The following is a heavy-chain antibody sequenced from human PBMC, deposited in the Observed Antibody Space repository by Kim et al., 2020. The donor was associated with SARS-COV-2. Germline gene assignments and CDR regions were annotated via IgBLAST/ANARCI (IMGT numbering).Heavy chain of an antibody. D-gene: IGHD4-17*01. V-gene: IGHV1-18*01. CDR3: ARGAYGDVSFDY. Sequence: AQKVQGRVTMTTDTSTNTAYMELWSLRSDDTAMYYCARGAYGDVSFDYWGQGTLVTVSS. J-gene: IGHJ4*02.